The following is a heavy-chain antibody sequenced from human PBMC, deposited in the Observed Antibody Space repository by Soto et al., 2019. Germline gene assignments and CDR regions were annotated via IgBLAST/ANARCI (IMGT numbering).Heavy chain of an antibody. CDR3: ARDLYSSSWYDAFDI. V-gene: IGHV3-48*01. D-gene: IGHD6-13*01. J-gene: IGHJ3*02. CDR2: ISSSSGTR. CDR1: GFTFSSYT. Sequence: EVQLVESGGGLVQPGGSLRLSCAASGFTFSSYTMNWVRQAPGKGLEWVSYISSSSGTRYYADSVKGRFTVSRDNAKNSLYLQMNSLRAEDTAVYHCARDLYSSSWYDAFDIWGQGTVVTLSS.